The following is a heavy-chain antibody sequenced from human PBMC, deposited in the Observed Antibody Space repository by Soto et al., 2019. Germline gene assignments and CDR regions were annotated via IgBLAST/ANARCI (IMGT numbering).Heavy chain of an antibody. CDR3: ALTIIHRNYYYFYATDV. J-gene: IGHJ6*02. V-gene: IGHV1-69*01. CDR2: IRPIYGTT. Sequence: QVQLVQSGAEVKQPGSSVKVSCNVSGGTFRSYGVSWVRQAPGQGLEWMGGIRPIYGTTKYAQRLQGIGTITADESTSTAYLDLSSMRSEDTAVYYCALTIIHRNYYYFYATDVWGQATTVTVSS. D-gene: IGHD3-22*01. CDR1: GGTFRSYG.